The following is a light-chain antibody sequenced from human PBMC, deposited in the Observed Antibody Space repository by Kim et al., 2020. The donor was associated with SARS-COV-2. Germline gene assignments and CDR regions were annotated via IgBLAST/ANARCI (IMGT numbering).Light chain of an antibody. CDR1: SSNIGSNT. CDR3: AACDDSLNGPV. J-gene: IGLJ3*02. CDR2: SNN. Sequence: QSVLTQPPSASGTPGQRVTISCSGSSSNIGSNTVNWYQQHPGTAPKLLIYSNNQRPSGVPDRFSGSKSGTSASLAISGLQSEDEADYYCAACDDSLNGPVFGGGTQLTVL. V-gene: IGLV1-44*01.